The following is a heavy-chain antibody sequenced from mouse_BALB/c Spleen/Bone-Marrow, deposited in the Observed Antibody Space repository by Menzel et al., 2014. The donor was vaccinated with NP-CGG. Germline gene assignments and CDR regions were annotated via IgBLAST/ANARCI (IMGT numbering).Heavy chain of an antibody. CDR2: FFPGSGSI. CDR3: ARHDELDRRRRLGAMDY. J-gene: IGHJ4*01. CDR1: GYTFSEHI. V-gene: IGHV1-62-2*01. D-gene: IGHD2-12*01. Sequence: VQLAESGAELVKPGASVKLSCKASGYTFSEHIIHWIKQRSGQGLEWIGWFFPGSGSIKYNEKFKDKATLTADKSSSTVYMELSRLTSEDSAVYFCARHDELDRRRRLGAMDYWGQGTSVTVSS.